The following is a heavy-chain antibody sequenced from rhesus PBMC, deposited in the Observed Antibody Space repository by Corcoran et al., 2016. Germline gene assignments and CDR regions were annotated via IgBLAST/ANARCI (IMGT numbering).Heavy chain of an antibody. D-gene: IGHD1-44*01. CDR2: IDSSGST. CDR3: AREGGNTPIPDY. CDR1: GGSISGYW. J-gene: IGHJ4*01. Sequence: QLQLQESGPGLVKPSETLSLTCAVSGGSISGYWWSWIRQPPGKGLVWIGRIDSSGSTDYSPSLKSRVPIARDTSKNQFSLKLSSVTAADTAVYYCAREGGNTPIPDYWGQGVLVTVSS. V-gene: IGHV4-160*01.